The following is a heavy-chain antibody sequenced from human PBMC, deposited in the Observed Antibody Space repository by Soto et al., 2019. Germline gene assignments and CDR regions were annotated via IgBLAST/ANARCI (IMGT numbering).Heavy chain of an antibody. CDR2: ITSSGDSI. J-gene: IGHJ4*02. D-gene: IGHD2-21*02. CDR3: ARLPKGSMVTS. CDR1: GFRFSDYS. V-gene: IGHV3-48*02. Sequence: EVQLLESGGGLVHPGGSLRLSCAASGFRFSDYSMNWVRQAPGKGLEWVSYITSSGDSIYYAASVKGRFTVSRDNAKNSLFLQMNSPRDEDTAVYYCARLPKGSMVTSWGQGTLVTVSS.